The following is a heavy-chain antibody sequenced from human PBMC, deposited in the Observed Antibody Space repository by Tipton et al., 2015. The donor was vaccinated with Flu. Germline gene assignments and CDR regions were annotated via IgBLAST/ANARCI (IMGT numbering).Heavy chain of an antibody. CDR3: AREGDYYDSSGPISLFYY. J-gene: IGHJ4*02. Sequence: TLSLTCTVSGGSISSGGYYWSWIRQHPGKGLERIGYIYYSGSTYYNPSLKSRVTISVDTSKNQFSLKLSSVTAADTAVYYCAREGDYYDSSGPISLFYYWGQGTLVTVSS. V-gene: IGHV4-31*03. D-gene: IGHD3-22*01. CDR1: GGSISSGGYY. CDR2: IYYSGST.